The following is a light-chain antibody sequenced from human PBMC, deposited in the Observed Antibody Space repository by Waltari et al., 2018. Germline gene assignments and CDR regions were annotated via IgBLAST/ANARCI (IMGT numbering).Light chain of an antibody. J-gene: IGLJ2*01. CDR3: SSYAGSDTFVV. V-gene: IGLV2-11*01. Sequence: QSALTQPRSVSGSPGQSVTISCIGTSADVGGYNYVSWYQHHSGQAPKLIIYDINKRPSGVPDRFSGSRSGNTASLTISRLQAEDEADYYCSSYAGSDTFVVLGGGTKVTVL. CDR2: DIN. CDR1: SADVGGYNY.